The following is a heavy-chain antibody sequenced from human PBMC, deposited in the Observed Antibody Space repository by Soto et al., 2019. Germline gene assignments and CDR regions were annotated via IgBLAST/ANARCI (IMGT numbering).Heavy chain of an antibody. J-gene: IGHJ6*02. CDR3: ARVTPMIVVPAMMDV. CDR2: INAGNGNT. Sequence: VXSVKDSFKASGYTFTSYAMHWVRQAPGQRLEWMGWINAGNGNTKYSQKFQGRVTITRDTSAGTAYMELSSLRSEDTAVYYCARVTPMIVVPAMMDVWGQGSTVTVSS. D-gene: IGHD3-22*01. V-gene: IGHV1-3*01. CDR1: GYTFTSYA.